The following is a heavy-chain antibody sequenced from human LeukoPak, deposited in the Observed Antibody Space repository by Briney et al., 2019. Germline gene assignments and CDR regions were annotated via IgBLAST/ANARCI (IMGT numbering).Heavy chain of an antibody. V-gene: IGHV4-61*01. D-gene: IGHD3-10*01. CDR2: IYYSGST. CDR1: GGSVSSGSYY. Sequence: SETLSLTCSVSGGSVSSGSYYWSWLRQPPGKGLECIGDIYYSGSTNYNPSLKSRVTISVDTSKNQFSLKLSSVTAADTAVYYCAGERRFGALFDPWGQGILVTVSS. J-gene: IGHJ5*02. CDR3: AGERRFGALFDP.